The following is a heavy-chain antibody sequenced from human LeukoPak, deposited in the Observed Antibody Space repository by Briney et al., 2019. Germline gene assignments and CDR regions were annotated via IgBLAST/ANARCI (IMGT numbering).Heavy chain of an antibody. CDR2: IRFDATDK. D-gene: IGHD5-18*01. Sequence: PGGSLRLSRAASGFRFNSHGMHWVRQAPGKGLEWVAFIRFDATDKYYIDSVKGRFSISRDNSKNTLFLQMNSLRAEDTALYYCARDQGGYSYGAFDYWGQGTLVTVSP. CDR3: ARDQGGYSYGAFDY. J-gene: IGHJ4*02. CDR1: GFRFNSHG. V-gene: IGHV3-30*02.